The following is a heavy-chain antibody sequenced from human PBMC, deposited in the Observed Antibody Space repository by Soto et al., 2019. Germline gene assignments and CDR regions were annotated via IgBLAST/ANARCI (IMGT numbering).Heavy chain of an antibody. CDR3: ARAPIPNWNYYGMDV. D-gene: IGHD1-1*01. CDR1: GGSVNSGGYH. CDR2: IYYSGST. V-gene: IGHV4-31*03. Sequence: SETLSLTCTVSGGSVNSGGYHWSWIRQHPGKGLEWIGDIYYSGSTYYNPSLKSRVTISIDTSTNHFSLHLSALTAADTAVYYCARAPIPNWNYYGMDVWGQGTTVTV. J-gene: IGHJ6*02.